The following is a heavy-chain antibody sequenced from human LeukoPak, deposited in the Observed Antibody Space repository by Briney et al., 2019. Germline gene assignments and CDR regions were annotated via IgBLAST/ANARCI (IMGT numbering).Heavy chain of an antibody. D-gene: IGHD3-3*01. CDR3: ARGVYDFWSGYYNVAPRPDYMDV. CDR1: GYTFTSYY. CDR2: INPSGGST. Sequence: ASVKVSCKASGYTFTSYYMHWVRQAPGQGLEWMGIINPSGGSTSYAQKFQGRVTMTRDTSTSTVYMELSSLRSEDTAVYYCARGVYDFWSGYYNVAPRPDYMDVWGKGTTVTVSS. J-gene: IGHJ6*03. V-gene: IGHV1-46*01.